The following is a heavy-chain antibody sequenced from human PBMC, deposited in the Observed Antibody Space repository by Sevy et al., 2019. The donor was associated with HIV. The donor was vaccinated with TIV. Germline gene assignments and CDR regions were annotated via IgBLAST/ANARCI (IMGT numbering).Heavy chain of an antibody. D-gene: IGHD3-10*01. CDR3: ARRDFGGGSSSYFDY. V-gene: IGHV4-39*01. CDR2: IYYSGST. Sequence: SETLSLTCTVSGGSISSSYYWGWIRQPPGKGLEWIGSIYYSGSTYYNTSLKSRVTISVDTSKNQFSLKLSSVTAADTAVYYCARRDFGGGSSSYFDYWGQGTLVTVSS. CDR1: GGSISSSYY. J-gene: IGHJ4*02.